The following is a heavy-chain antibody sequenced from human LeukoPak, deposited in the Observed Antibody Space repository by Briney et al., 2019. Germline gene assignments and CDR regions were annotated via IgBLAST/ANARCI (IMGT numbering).Heavy chain of an antibody. CDR2: IIPIFGTA. D-gene: IGHD2-2*01. CDR3: ARDSSVASAEYFLAD. V-gene: IGHV1-69*05. Sequence: ASVKVSCKASGGTFNSYAISWVRQAPGQGLEWMGGIIPIFGTANHAQKFQGRVTITTDESTSTAYMELSSLRSEDTAVYYCARDSSVASAEYFLADWGQGTLVTVSS. J-gene: IGHJ4*02. CDR1: GGTFNSYA.